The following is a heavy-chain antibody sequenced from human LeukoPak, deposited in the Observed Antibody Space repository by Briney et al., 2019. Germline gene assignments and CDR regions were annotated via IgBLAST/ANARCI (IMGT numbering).Heavy chain of an antibody. Sequence: GGSLRLACAASAFTFSDYWMTWVRQAPGKGLERVANIKEDGSEKYYVDSVKGRFTISRDNAKNSLYLQMSSLRDDDTAVYYCTRGRGWQQFDYWGQGTLATVSS. CDR1: AFTFSDYW. V-gene: IGHV3-7*01. J-gene: IGHJ4*02. CDR3: TRGRGWQQFDY. CDR2: IKEDGSEK. D-gene: IGHD5-24*01.